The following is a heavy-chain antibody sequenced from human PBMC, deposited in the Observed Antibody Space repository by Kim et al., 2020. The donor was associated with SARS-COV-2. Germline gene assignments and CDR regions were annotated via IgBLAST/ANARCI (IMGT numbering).Heavy chain of an antibody. CDR1: GYSFRTFW. V-gene: IGHV5-51*01. J-gene: IGHJ4*02. Sequence: GESLKISCKGSGYSFRTFWIAWVRQVPGKGLEWMGIIYPDDSDTRYSPSFQGQVTISVDKSISTAYLQWSRLKASDTAIYYCARLRLGDLDYFDYWGQGTLVPVSS. D-gene: IGHD3-16*01. CDR3: ARLRLGDLDYFDY. CDR2: IYPDDSDT.